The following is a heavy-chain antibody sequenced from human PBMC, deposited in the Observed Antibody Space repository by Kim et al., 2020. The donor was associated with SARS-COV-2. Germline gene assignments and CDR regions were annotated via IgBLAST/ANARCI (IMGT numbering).Heavy chain of an antibody. CDR1: GGSFSGYY. CDR3: ARVRDIVVVPAAIGY. Sequence: SETLSLTCAVYGGSFSGYYWSWIRQPPGKGLEWIGEINHSGSTNYNPSLKSRVTISVDTSKNQFSLKLSSVTAADTAVYCCARVRDIVVVPAAIGYWGQGTRVTVSS. D-gene: IGHD2-2*01. V-gene: IGHV4-34*01. CDR2: INHSGST. J-gene: IGHJ4*02.